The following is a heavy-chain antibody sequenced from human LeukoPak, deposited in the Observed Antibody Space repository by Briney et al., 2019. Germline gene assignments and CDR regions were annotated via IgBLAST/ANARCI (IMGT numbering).Heavy chain of an antibody. J-gene: IGHJ4*02. CDR1: GYTLTELS. CDR2: FDPEDGES. D-gene: IGHD3-22*01. V-gene: IGHV1-24*01. CDR3: ATWAYDSSGYYLNYFDY. Sequence: ASVKVSCKVSGYTLTELSMHWVRQAPGKGFEWMGGFDPEDGESIYAQKFQGRVTMTEDTSTDTAYMELSSLRSEDTAVYYCATWAYDSSGYYLNYFDYWGQGTLVTVSS.